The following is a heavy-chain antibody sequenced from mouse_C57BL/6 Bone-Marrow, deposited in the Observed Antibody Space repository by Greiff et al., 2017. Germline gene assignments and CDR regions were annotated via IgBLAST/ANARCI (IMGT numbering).Heavy chain of an antibody. V-gene: IGHV7-1*01. CDR3: ARDLTGVAMDY. D-gene: IGHD4-1*01. J-gene: IGHJ4*01. Sequence: EVQLVESGGGLVQSGRSLRLSCATSGFTFSDFYMEWVRQAPGKGLEWIAASRNKANDYTTEYSASVKGRFIVSRDTSQSILYLQMNALRAEDTAIYYCARDLTGVAMDYWGQGTSVTVSS. CDR1: GFTFSDFY. CDR2: SRNKANDYTT.